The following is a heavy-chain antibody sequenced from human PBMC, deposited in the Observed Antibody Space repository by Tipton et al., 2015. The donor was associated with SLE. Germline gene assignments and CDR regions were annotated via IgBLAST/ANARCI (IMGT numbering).Heavy chain of an antibody. J-gene: IGHJ4*02. D-gene: IGHD5-24*01. V-gene: IGHV4-4*08. Sequence: TLSLTCSVSGGSIRRYYWGWIRQPPGKGLEWIGYIYTTGSTNYNPSLKSRVTISMDTSKNHFSLHLSSVTPADTAVYYCARLLRDGYNVVFDYWGQGALVTVSS. CDR3: ARLLRDGYNVVFDY. CDR1: GGSIRRYY. CDR2: IYTTGST.